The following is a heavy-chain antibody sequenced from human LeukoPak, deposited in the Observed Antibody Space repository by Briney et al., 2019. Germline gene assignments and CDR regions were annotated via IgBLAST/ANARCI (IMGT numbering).Heavy chain of an antibody. CDR3: ARDSVYSSAWSDYHHYGMDV. D-gene: IGHD6-13*01. Sequence: GGSLRLSCAASGFTVSSNYMSWVRQAPGKGLEWVSSISSSSIYIYYADSVKGRFTISRDDAKNSLYLQMNSLTAEDTAVYYCARDSVYSSAWSDYHHYGMDVWGQGTTVTVSS. CDR2: ISSSSIYI. V-gene: IGHV3-21*01. J-gene: IGHJ6*02. CDR1: GFTVSSNY.